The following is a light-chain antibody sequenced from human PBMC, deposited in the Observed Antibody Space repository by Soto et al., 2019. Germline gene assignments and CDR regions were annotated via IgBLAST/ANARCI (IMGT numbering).Light chain of an antibody. J-gene: IGLJ3*02. CDR3: SSYTSSGTRV. CDR1: SSDVGGYNY. Sequence: QSALTQPACVSGSPGQSITISCTGTSSDVGGYNYVSWYQQHPGKAPKLMIYEVSNRPSGVSNRFSASKSGNTASLTISGLQAEDEADYYWSSYTSSGTRVFGGGTKVTVL. CDR2: EVS. V-gene: IGLV2-14*01.